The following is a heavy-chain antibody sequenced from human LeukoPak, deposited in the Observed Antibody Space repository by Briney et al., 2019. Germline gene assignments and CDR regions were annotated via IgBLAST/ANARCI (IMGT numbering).Heavy chain of an antibody. Sequence: GGSLRLSCAASGFTFSTYSMNWVRQAPGKGLEWVSSINSNSGYIYYADSLKGRFTISRDNSKNSLYLQMNSVRAEDTAVYYCARGKYYFDSSGYYSDYWGQGTLAAVSS. J-gene: IGHJ4*02. CDR1: GFTFSTYS. CDR2: INSNSGYI. CDR3: ARGKYYFDSSGYYSDY. D-gene: IGHD3-22*01. V-gene: IGHV3-21*01.